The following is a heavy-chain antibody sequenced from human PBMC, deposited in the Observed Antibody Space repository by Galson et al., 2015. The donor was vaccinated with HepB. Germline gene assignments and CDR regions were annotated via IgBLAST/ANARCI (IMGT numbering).Heavy chain of an antibody. CDR2: INPNSGGT. CDR1: GYTFTGYY. J-gene: IGHJ5*02. D-gene: IGHD1-14*01. Sequence: QSGAEVKKPGESLKISCKASGYTFTGYYMHWVRQAPGQGLEWMGWINPNSGGTNYAQKFQGWVTMTRDTSISTAYMELSRLRSDDTAVYYCARALPRRYWFDPWGQGTLVTVSS. V-gene: IGHV1-2*04. CDR3: ARALPRRYWFDP.